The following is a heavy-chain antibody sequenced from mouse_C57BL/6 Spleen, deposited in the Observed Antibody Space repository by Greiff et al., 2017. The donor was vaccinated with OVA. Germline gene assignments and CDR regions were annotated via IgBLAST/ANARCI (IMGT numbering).Heavy chain of an antibody. J-gene: IGHJ2*01. CDR1: GYTFTDYY. Sequence: EVQLQQSGPELVKPGASVKISCKASGYTFTDYYMNWVKQSHGKSLEWIGDINPNNGGTSYNQKFKGKATLTVDKSSSTAYMELRSRTSEDSAVYYCARCSNYFDYWGQGTTLTVSS. V-gene: IGHV1-26*01. CDR3: ARCSNYFDY. D-gene: IGHD1-1*01. CDR2: INPNNGGT.